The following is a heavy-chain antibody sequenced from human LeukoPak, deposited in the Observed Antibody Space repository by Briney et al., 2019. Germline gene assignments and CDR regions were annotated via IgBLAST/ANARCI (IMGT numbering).Heavy chain of an antibody. CDR3: ARGRGITSYARFDP. D-gene: IGHD3-16*01. CDR2: IYYSGST. V-gene: IGHV4-31*03. CDR1: GGSISSGGYY. J-gene: IGHJ5*02. Sequence: PSQTLSLTCTVSGGSISSGGYYWSWIRQHPGKGLEWIGYIYYSGSTYHNPSLKSRVTISVDTSKNQFSLKLSSVTAADTAVYYCARGRGITSYARFDPWGQGTLVTVSS.